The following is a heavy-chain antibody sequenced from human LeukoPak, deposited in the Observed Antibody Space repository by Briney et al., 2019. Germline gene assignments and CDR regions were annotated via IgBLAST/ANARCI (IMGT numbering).Heavy chain of an antibody. J-gene: IGHJ5*02. D-gene: IGHD3-3*01. Sequence: GSSVKVSCKASGGTFSSYAISWVRQAPGQGLEWMGGIIPIFGTANYAQKFQGRVTITTDESTSTAYMELSSLRSEDTAVYYCARDRYFGVVTSNWFDPWGQGTLVTVSS. CDR1: GGTFSSYA. V-gene: IGHV1-69*05. CDR3: ARDRYFGVVTSNWFDP. CDR2: IIPIFGTA.